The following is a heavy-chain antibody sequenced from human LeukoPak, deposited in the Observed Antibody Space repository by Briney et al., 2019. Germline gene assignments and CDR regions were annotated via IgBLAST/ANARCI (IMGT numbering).Heavy chain of an antibody. CDR3: ARGDWNYGEGYFDY. D-gene: IGHD1-7*01. CDR1: GGSISSSSYY. J-gene: IGHJ4*02. V-gene: IGHV4-39*07. Sequence: SETLSLTCTVSGGSISSSSYYWGWIRQPPGKGLEWIGTIYYSGSTYYNPSLKSRVTISVDTSKNQFSLKLISVTAADTAVYYCARGDWNYGEGYFDYWGQGTLVTVSS. CDR2: IYYSGST.